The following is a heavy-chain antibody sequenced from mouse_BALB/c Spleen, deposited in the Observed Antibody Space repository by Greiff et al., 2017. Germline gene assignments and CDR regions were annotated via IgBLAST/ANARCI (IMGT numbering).Heavy chain of an antibody. J-gene: IGHJ4*01. CDR1: GFSLTSYG. CDR3: ARDYDYPYYYAMDY. V-gene: IGHV2-9*02. Sequence: VQLQESGPGLVAPSQSLSITCTVSGFSLTSYGVHWVRQPPGKGLEWLGVIWAGGSTNYNSALMSRLSISKDNSKSQVFLKMNSLQTDDTAMYYCARDYDYPYYYAMDYWGQGTSVTVSS. CDR2: IWAGGST. D-gene: IGHD2-4*01.